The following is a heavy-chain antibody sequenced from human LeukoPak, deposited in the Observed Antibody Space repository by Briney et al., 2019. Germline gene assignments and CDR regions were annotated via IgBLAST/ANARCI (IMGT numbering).Heavy chain of an antibody. Sequence: GGSLRLSCAASGFTFSDYYMSWIRQAPGKGLEWVSYISSSGSTIYYADSVKGRFTIFRDNAKNSLYLQMNSLRAEDTAVYYCARKGEYYYDSSGYYGYWGQGTLVTVSS. CDR2: ISSSGSTI. V-gene: IGHV3-11*01. D-gene: IGHD3-22*01. CDR3: ARKGEYYYDSSGYYGY. CDR1: GFTFSDYY. J-gene: IGHJ4*02.